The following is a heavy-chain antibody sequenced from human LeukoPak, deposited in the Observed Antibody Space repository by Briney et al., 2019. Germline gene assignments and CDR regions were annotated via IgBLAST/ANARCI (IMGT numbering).Heavy chain of an antibody. Sequence: ASVKVSCKASGYTFTSYGISWVRQAPGQGLEWMGIINPSGGSTSYAQKFQGRVTMTRDTSTSTVYMELSSLRSEDTAVYYCARTDDSSGYYHVWGQGTLVTVSS. CDR1: GYTFTSYG. J-gene: IGHJ4*02. D-gene: IGHD3-22*01. CDR3: ARTDDSSGYYHV. CDR2: INPSGGST. V-gene: IGHV1-46*01.